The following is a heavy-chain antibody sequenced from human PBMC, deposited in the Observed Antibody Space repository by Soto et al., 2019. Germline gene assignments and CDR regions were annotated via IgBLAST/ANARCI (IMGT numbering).Heavy chain of an antibody. D-gene: IGHD6-19*01. V-gene: IGHV3-48*02. CDR2: ISGSSSTI. J-gene: IGHJ5*02. Sequence: PGGSLRLSCAASGSTFSSNSMKWVRQAPGKGLEWVSYISGSSSTIYYADSVKGRFTISRDNAKNSLYLQMNSLRDEDTAVYYCARDMYSSDYFVKWFEPWGQGTLVTVSS. CDR1: GSTFSSNS. CDR3: ARDMYSSDYFVKWFEP.